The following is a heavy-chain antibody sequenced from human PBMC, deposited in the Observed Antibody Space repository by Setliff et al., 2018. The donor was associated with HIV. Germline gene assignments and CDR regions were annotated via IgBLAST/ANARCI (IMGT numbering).Heavy chain of an antibody. CDR2: ISPYTGNT. V-gene: IGHV1-18*01. Sequence: ASVKVSCKASGYSFINYGISWVLQAPGQGPEWMGWISPYTGNTDYAPRLLGRVTMTTDTSTSTAYLELRSLTSDDTAVYYCARARLQGIVTAVGPRDNCLDPWGQGTRVTVSS. D-gene: IGHD1-26*01. CDR1: GYSFINYG. J-gene: IGHJ5*02. CDR3: ARARLQGIVTAVGPRDNCLDP.